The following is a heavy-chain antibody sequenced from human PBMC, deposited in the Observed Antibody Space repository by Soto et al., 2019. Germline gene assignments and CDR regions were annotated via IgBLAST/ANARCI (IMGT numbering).Heavy chain of an antibody. CDR3: ARIADTAMPFDY. D-gene: IGHD5-18*01. J-gene: IGHJ4*02. V-gene: IGHV1-69*13. Sequence: SVKVSCKASGGTFSSYAISWVRQAPGQGLEWMGGIIPIFGTANYAQKFQGRVTITADESTSTAYMELSSLRSEDTAVYYCARIADTAMPFDYWGQGTLVTVSS. CDR1: GGTFSSYA. CDR2: IIPIFGTA.